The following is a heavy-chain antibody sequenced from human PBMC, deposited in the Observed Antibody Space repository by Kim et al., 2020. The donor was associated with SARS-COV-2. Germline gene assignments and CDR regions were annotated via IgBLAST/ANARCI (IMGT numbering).Heavy chain of an antibody. V-gene: IGHV3-7*01. Sequence: GGSLRLSCAASGFMFETYWMTWVRQAPGKGLEWVASIKEDGSDKYYVDSVKGRFTISKDNAKSSLFLQMNILRAEDTAVYYCARDPGRRFDYWGQGTLVTVSS. D-gene: IGHD1-1*01. J-gene: IGHJ4*02. CDR2: IKEDGSDK. CDR3: ARDPGRRFDY. CDR1: GFMFETYW.